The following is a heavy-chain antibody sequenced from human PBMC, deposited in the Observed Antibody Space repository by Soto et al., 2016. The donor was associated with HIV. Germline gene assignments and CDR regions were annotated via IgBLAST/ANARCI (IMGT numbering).Heavy chain of an antibody. J-gene: IGHJ4*02. Sequence: EVQLVESGGGLVKPGGSLRLSCAASGFTFSSYSMNWVRQAPGKGLEWVSSISSSSSYIYYADSVKGRFTISRDNAKNSLYLQMNSLRAEDTAVYYCARDLRIAARHFDYWGQGTLVTVSS. CDR2: ISSSSSYI. CDR1: GFTFSSYS. V-gene: IGHV3-21*01. D-gene: IGHD6-6*01. CDR3: ARDLRIAARHFDY.